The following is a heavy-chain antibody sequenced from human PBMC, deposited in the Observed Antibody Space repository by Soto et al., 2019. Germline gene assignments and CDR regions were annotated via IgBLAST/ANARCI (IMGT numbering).Heavy chain of an antibody. J-gene: IGHJ4*02. D-gene: IGHD1-1*01. Sequence: QVQLQESGPGLVKPSETLSLTSSVSGGSISSSYWSWIRQPAGKGLEWLGRIFPGGSTNFNPSLESRVTMSVDTSKNQFSLILTSVTAADTAVYYCARESPLTTGSYDYWGQGTLLTVSS. CDR3: ARESPLTTGSYDY. V-gene: IGHV4-4*07. CDR2: IFPGGST. CDR1: GGSISSSY.